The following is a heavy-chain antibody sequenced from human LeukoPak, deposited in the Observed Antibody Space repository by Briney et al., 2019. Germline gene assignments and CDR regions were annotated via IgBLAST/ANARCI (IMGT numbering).Heavy chain of an antibody. CDR3: ARDLEHCRNIICSNSAY. Sequence: ASVKVSCKGSGYNFARYGVNWVRQAPGQGLEWVGWISTYNGNTFYAQKFEGRVSMTTDTSTNTVYMDLRSLRSADTAVYYCARDLEHCRNIICSNSAYWGQGTLVTVSS. J-gene: IGHJ4*02. CDR2: ISTYNGNT. CDR1: GYNFARYG. V-gene: IGHV1-18*04. D-gene: IGHD2-2*01.